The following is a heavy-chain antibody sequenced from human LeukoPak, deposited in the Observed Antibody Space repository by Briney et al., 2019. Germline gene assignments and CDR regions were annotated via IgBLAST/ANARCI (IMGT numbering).Heavy chain of an antibody. CDR1: DFTFSSYS. CDR2: MISSSSTI. V-gene: IGHV3-48*02. J-gene: IGHJ4*02. D-gene: IGHD5-18*01. Sequence: PGGPLRLSCAASDFTFSSYSMNWVRKPPGKGLEWFSYMISSSSTISYAAYVKGRFIISRDNAKNSLYLQMNSLRDEDTVVYYCARYVGYGDYWGQGALVTVSS. CDR3: ARYVGYGDY.